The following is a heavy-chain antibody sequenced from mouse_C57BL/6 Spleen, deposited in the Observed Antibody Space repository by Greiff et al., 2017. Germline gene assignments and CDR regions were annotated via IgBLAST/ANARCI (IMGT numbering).Heavy chain of an antibody. D-gene: IGHD5-5*01. CDR3: ARTTLYYLDY. CDR1: GYTFTSYR. Sequence: VQLQQPGAELVKPGASVKMSCKASGYTFTSYRITWVKQRPGQGLEWIGDFYPGSGSTNYNEKFKGKATLTVDTSSSTAYMQLRRLTSEDSAVYSCARTTLYYLDYWGQGTTLTVSS. V-gene: IGHV1-55*01. CDR2: FYPGSGST. J-gene: IGHJ2*01.